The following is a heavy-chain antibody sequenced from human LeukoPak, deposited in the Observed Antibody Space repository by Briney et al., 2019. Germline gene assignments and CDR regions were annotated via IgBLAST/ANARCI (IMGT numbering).Heavy chain of an antibody. J-gene: IGHJ4*02. CDR1: GYSFTAYW. V-gene: IGHV5-51*01. CDR3: ARPPSRGFSSSFEY. Sequence: GESLKISCKGSGYSFTAYWIAWVRQMPGKGLEWMGIIYPDESNIRYSPSFQGQVTISADKSISTAYLQWSSLKASDTAMYYCARPPSRGFSSSFEYWGQGTLVTVSS. D-gene: IGHD3-3*01. CDR2: IYPDESNI.